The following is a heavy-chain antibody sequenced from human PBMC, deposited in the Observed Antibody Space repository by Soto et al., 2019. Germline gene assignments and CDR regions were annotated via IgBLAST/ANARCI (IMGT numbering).Heavy chain of an antibody. Sequence: SETLSLTCTVSGGSISSYYWSWIRQPPGKGLEWIGYIYYSGSTNYNPSLKSRVTLSLDTSKNQFSLKLSSVTAVDTAVYYCARAHRVYSSGWYGFDYWGQGTLVTVSS. CDR3: ARAHRVYSSGWYGFDY. V-gene: IGHV4-59*01. J-gene: IGHJ4*02. CDR1: GGSISSYY. CDR2: IYYSGST. D-gene: IGHD6-19*01.